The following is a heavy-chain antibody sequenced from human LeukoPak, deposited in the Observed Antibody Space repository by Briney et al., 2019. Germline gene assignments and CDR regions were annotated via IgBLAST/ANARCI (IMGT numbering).Heavy chain of an antibody. V-gene: IGHV3-7*03. CDR3: ARRNAMDV. CDR1: GFTFSNYW. J-gene: IGHJ6*02. CDR2: INRDGSER. Sequence: GGSLRLSCAASGFTFSNYWMTWVRQAPGKGLEWVANINRDGSERYYVDSVKGRFTISRDDAKSSLYLQMNSLRAEDTAVYYCARRNAMDVWGHGTTVIVFS.